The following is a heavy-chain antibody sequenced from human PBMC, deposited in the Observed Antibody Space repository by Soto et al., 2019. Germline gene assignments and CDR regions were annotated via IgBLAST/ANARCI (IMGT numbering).Heavy chain of an antibody. Sequence: PGGSLRLSCAASGFTFSSDGMHGVRRAPGKGLEWVAVISYDRSNKNYADSVKGRFTISRDNSKNTQYLQMNSLRAEDTAVYYCARHRGGYSDGYQFPTYYYDMDVWGQGTKVTVSS. V-gene: IGHV3-30*03. CDR3: ARHRGGYSDGYQFPTYYYDMDV. CDR1: GFTFSSDG. CDR2: ISYDRSNK. J-gene: IGHJ6*02. D-gene: IGHD5-18*01.